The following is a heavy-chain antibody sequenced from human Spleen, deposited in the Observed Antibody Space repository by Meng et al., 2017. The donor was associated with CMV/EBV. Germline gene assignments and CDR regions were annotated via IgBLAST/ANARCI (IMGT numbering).Heavy chain of an antibody. Sequence: LSLTGTVSGGSISSSSFYWAWVRQPPGKGLEWIGSIYSSGPTYYNPSLKSRVTISVDTSKNQFSLKLSSVTAADTALYYCARPKTGDWGQGTLVTVSS. D-gene: IGHD1-14*01. J-gene: IGHJ4*02. CDR3: ARPKTGD. CDR2: IYSSGPT. CDR1: GGSISSSSFY. V-gene: IGHV4-39*01.